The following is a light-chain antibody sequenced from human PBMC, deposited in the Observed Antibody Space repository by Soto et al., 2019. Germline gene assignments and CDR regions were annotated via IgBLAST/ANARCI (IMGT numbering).Light chain of an antibody. CDR3: QQSYSSPKT. CDR1: QNINSY. CDR2: AAS. J-gene: IGKJ2*01. V-gene: IGKV1-39*01. Sequence: DIQMTQSPSSLSASVGDRVTITCRTAQNINSYLNWYQQRPGRAPQLLIYAASNLQSGVPSRFSGSGSGTDFTLNISSLRPEDLATYYCQQSYSSPKTFGQGTKLEIK.